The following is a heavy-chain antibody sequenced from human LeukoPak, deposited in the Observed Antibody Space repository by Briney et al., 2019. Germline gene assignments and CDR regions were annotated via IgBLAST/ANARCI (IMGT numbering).Heavy chain of an antibody. CDR2: INPNSGGT. Sequence: ASVKVSCKASGYTFTGYYMHWVRQAPGQGLEWMGWINPNSGGTNYAQKFQGRVTMTRDTSISTAYMELSRLRSDDTAVYYCASAVLLWFGESPDYWGQGTLVTVSS. CDR1: GYTFTGYY. CDR3: ASAVLLWFGESPDY. D-gene: IGHD3-10*01. V-gene: IGHV1-2*02. J-gene: IGHJ4*02.